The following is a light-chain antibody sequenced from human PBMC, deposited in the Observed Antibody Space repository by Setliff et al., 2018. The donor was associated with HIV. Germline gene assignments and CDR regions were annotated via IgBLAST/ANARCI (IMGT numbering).Light chain of an antibody. Sequence: QSVLTQPPSVSAAPGQQVTISCSGSSSNIGSNYVSWYQHLPGTAPKLLIYENYKRPSGIPDRFSGSKSGTSATLGITGLQTGDEADYYCGTWDTSLSAWAFGGGTKVTVL. V-gene: IGLV1-51*02. CDR2: ENY. CDR3: GTWDTSLSAWA. CDR1: SSNIGSNY. J-gene: IGLJ3*02.